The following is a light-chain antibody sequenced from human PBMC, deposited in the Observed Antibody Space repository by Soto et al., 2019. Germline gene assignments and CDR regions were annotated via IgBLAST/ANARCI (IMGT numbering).Light chain of an antibody. CDR2: GAS. CDR3: QQYQSLT. V-gene: IGKV3-20*01. J-gene: IGKJ4*01. Sequence: EIVLTQSPAILALSHGDRATLSFRASQSVSSSYLAWYQHKPGQAPRLLIHGASSRVTGIPDRFGGSGSGTDFTLTITRLEPEDFAVYYCQQYQSLTFGGGTKVDIK. CDR1: QSVSSSY.